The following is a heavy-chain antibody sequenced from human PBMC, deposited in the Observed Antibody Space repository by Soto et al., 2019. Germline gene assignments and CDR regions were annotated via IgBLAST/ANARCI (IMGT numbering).Heavy chain of an antibody. J-gene: IGHJ6*02. CDR1: GGTFGNSA. CDR3: RRDKDRLQLGGNYYYAIDV. CDR2: IMPIFPTP. D-gene: IGHD4-4*01. V-gene: IGHV1-69*12. Sequence: QVQLVQSGAEVKKPGSSVTVSCKASGGTFGNSAISWVRQAPGQGLEWMGGIMPIFPTPDYAQKFQGRVTIKADECTRTAYMELTSLRSEDAAVYYCRRDKDRLQLGGNYYYAIDVWGQGTRVTVSS.